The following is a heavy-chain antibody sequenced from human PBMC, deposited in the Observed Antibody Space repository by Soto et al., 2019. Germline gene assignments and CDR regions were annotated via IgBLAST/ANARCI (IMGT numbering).Heavy chain of an antibody. J-gene: IGHJ6*02. CDR1: GFTFSSYS. D-gene: IGHD3-10*01. CDR2: ISSSSSYI. CDR3: ARDYYYYGSGSYYTYYYYYGMDV. V-gene: IGHV3-21*01. Sequence: PGGSLRLSCAASGFTFSSYSMNWVGQAPGKGLEWVSSISSSSSYIYYADPVKGRFTISRDNAKNSLYLQMNSLRAEDTAVYYCARDYYYYGSGSYYTYYYYYGMDVWGQGTTVTVS.